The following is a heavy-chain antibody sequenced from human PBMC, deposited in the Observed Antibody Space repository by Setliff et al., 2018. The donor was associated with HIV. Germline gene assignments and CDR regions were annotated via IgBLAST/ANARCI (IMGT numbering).Heavy chain of an antibody. Sequence: GESLKISCAASGFTFSSYAMNWVRQAPGKGLEWVSAMSDTGGITNYADSVKGRFTMSRDNSKNTLYLEMNSLRAEDTALYYCAKSMRGFTYGKFDYWGQGTQVTVSS. CDR1: GFTFSSYA. V-gene: IGHV3-23*01. CDR3: AKSMRGFTYGKFDY. D-gene: IGHD5-18*01. J-gene: IGHJ4*02. CDR2: MSDTGGIT.